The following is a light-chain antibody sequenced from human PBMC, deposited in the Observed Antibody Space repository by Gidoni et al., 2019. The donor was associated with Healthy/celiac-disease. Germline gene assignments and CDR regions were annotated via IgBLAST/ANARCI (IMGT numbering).Light chain of an antibody. V-gene: IGKV1-8*01. CDR3: QQYYSYPRLT. CDR2: AAS. CDR1: QSISSY. Sequence: AIRITQSPSSLSASTGDRVTITCRASQSISSYLAWYQQKPGKAPKLLIYAASTLQSGVPSRFSGSGSGTDFTLTISCLHSEDFATYYCQQYYSYPRLTFGGGTKVEIK. J-gene: IGKJ4*01.